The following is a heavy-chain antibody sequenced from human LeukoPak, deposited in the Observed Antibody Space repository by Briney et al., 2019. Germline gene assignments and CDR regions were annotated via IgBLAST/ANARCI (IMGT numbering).Heavy chain of an antibody. Sequence: PGGSLRLSCAASGFTFSSYAMSWVRQAPGKGLEWIGYISYSGSTNYNPSLKSRVTISIDTSKNQISLKLSSVTAADTAVYYCAAWQNRLFDYWGQGTLVTVSS. V-gene: IGHV4-59*03. J-gene: IGHJ4*02. D-gene: IGHD2/OR15-2a*01. CDR2: ISYSGST. CDR3: AAWQNRLFDY. CDR1: GFTFSSYA.